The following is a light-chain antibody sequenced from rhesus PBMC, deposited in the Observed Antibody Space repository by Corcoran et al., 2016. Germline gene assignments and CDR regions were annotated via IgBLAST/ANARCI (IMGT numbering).Light chain of an antibody. CDR1: QGISIY. CDR2: YAS. V-gene: IGKV1S14*01. J-gene: IGKJ1*01. CDR3: RQHNRYPWT. Sequence: DIQMTQSPSSLSASVGDTVTITCRASQGISIYLAWYQQKPGKAPKPLIYYASDLESGVPSRFSGSGSGTDFPITISSLQPEDFAINCCRQHNRYPWTCGQGTKVEIK.